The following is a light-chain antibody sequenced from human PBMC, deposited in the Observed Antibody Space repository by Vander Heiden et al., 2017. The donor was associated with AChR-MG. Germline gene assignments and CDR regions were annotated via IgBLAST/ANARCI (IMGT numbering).Light chain of an antibody. J-gene: IGKJ2*01. CDR2: AAS. Sequence: DMQLTQSPSSLSASVGDRVTITCRASQSISSYLNWYQQKPGKAPKLLIYAASSLQSGVTSRFSGSGSGTDITLTISSLQPEDFATYYCQQSDSTPYTFGQGTKLEIK. CDR3: QQSDSTPYT. V-gene: IGKV1-39*01. CDR1: QSISSY.